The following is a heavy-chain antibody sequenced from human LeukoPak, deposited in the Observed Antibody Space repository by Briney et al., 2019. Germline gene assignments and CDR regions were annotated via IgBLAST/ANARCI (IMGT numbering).Heavy chain of an antibody. CDR2: ISYDGSNK. CDR3: AKETDTAMVKVYYYYGMDV. CDR1: GFTFSSYG. Sequence: GRSLRLSCAASGFTFSSYGMHWVRQAPGKGLEWVAVISYDGSNKYYADSVKGRCTISRDNSKNTLYLQMNSLRAEDTAVYYCAKETDTAMVKVYYYYGMDVWGQGTTVTVSS. J-gene: IGHJ6*02. D-gene: IGHD5-18*01. V-gene: IGHV3-30*18.